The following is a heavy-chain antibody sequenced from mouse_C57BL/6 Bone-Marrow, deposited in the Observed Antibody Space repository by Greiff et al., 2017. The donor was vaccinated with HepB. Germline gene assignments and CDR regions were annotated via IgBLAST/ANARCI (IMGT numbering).Heavy chain of an antibody. Sequence: VQLKESGPGLVKPSQSLSLTCSVTGYSITSGYYWNWIRQFPGNKLEWMGYISYDGSNNYNPSLKNRISITRDTSKKQFFLKLNSVTTEDTATYYCARGVVTTRYYYAMDYWGQGTSVTVSS. CDR2: ISYDGSN. CDR3: ARGVVTTRYYYAMDY. J-gene: IGHJ4*01. D-gene: IGHD2-2*01. V-gene: IGHV3-6*01. CDR1: GYSITSGYY.